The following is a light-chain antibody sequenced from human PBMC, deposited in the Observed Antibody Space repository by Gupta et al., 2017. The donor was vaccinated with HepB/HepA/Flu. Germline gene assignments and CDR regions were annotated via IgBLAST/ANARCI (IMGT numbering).Light chain of an antibody. J-gene: IGKJ5*01. CDR3: QQRDSTPIT. CDR1: QSISSH. CDR2: DVC. Sequence: DIQMTQSPSSLSASVGDRVTITCRASQSISSHLNWYQQLPGQAPKLLIYDVCSLQSGVPSRFSGSGSGTXFTLTIXRLQREDFATYYCQQRDSTPITFGXGTRLEIK. V-gene: IGKV1-39*01.